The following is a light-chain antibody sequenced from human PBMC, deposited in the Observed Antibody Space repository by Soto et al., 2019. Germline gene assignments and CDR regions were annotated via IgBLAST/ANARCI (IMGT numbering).Light chain of an antibody. Sequence: EIVLTQSPGTLSLSPGEGATLSCRAIQSVSSKLAWYQQKPGQAPRLLIYCASNRATGIPARFSGSGSGTEFTLIISSLQSEDSAVYYSQQYNSWLGKFGKETKVDIK. J-gene: IGKJ1*01. V-gene: IGKV3-15*01. CDR3: QQYNSWLGK. CDR2: CAS. CDR1: QSVSSK.